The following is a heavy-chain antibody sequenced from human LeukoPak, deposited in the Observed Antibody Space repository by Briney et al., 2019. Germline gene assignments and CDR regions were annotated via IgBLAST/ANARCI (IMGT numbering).Heavy chain of an antibody. CDR3: ARGIRSTIAVDY. J-gene: IGHJ4*02. Sequence: KPSETLSLTCTVSGGSISSYYWSWIRQPPGKGLEWIGYIYYSGSTNYNPSLKSRVTISVDTSKNQFSLKLSSVTAADTAVYYCARGIRSTIAVDYWGQGTLVTVSS. CDR2: IYYSGST. CDR1: GGSISSYY. V-gene: IGHV4-59*01. D-gene: IGHD6-13*01.